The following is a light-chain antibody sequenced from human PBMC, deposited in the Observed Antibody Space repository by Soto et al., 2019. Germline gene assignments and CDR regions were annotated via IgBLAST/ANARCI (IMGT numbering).Light chain of an antibody. CDR1: QSISSH. Sequence: DIQMTQSPSTLSASVGDIVTITCRASQSISSHLAWYQQKPGKAPKLLIYTESSLESGVPSRFSGSGSGTVFTLTISSLQPDDFATYYCQQYDSDSTFGQGTKVEIK. CDR3: QQYDSDST. CDR2: TES. J-gene: IGKJ1*01. V-gene: IGKV1-5*03.